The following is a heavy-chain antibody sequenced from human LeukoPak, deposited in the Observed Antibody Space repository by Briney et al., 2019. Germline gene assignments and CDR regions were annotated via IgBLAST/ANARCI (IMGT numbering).Heavy chain of an antibody. J-gene: IGHJ3*02. CDR3: ARDSAPLRHYYGSGADAFDI. Sequence: SETPSLTCTVSGGSISSYYWSWIRQPPGKGLEWIGYIYYSGSTNYNPSLKSRVTISVDTSKNQFSLKLSSVTAADTAVYYCARDSAPLRHYYGSGADAFDIWGQGTMVTVSS. CDR1: GGSISSYY. V-gene: IGHV4-59*01. D-gene: IGHD3-10*01. CDR2: IYYSGST.